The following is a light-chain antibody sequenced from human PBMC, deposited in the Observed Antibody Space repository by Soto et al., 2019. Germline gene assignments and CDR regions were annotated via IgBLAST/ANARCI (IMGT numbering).Light chain of an antibody. V-gene: IGKV1-8*01. Sequence: AIRMTQSPSSLSASTGDRVTITCRASQGISSYLAWYQQKPGKAPKLLIYAASTLQSGVPSMFSGSGSGTDFTLTISCLQSADFATYYCQQYYSYPRTFGQGTKVEIK. CDR3: QQYYSYPRT. J-gene: IGKJ1*01. CDR2: AAS. CDR1: QGISSY.